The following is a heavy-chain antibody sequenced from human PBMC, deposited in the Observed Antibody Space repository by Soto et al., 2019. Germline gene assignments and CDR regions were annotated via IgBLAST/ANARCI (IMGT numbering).Heavy chain of an antibody. CDR1: GYTFTGYY. Sequence: GASVKVSCKASGYTFTGYYMHWVRQAPGQGLEWMGWINPNSGGTNYAQKFQGRVTMTRDTSISTAYMELSRLRSDDTAMYYCARSIAARRMVDYWGQGTLVTVS. V-gene: IGHV1-2*02. D-gene: IGHD6-6*01. J-gene: IGHJ4*02. CDR3: ARSIAARRMVDY. CDR2: INPNSGGT.